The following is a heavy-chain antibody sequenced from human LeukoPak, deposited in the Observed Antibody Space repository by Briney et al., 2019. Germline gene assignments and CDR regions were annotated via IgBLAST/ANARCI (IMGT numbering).Heavy chain of an antibody. CDR3: ARVDPPGGTGSVYYMGV. V-gene: IGHV1-18*01. J-gene: IGHJ6*03. D-gene: IGHD3/OR15-3a*01. Sequence: ASVKVSCKASGYTFTSYGISWVRQAPGQGLEWMGWISAYNGNTNYAQKLQGRVTMTTDTSTSTAYMELRSLRSDDTAVYYCARVDPPGGTGSVYYMGVWGKGTTVTISS. CDR1: GYTFTSYG. CDR2: ISAYNGNT.